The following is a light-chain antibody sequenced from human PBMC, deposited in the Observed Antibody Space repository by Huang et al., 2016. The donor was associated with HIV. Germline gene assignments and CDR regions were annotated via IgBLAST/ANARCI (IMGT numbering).Light chain of an antibody. CDR1: QSISNN. V-gene: IGKV3-15*01. CDR3: QQYHNWPPYT. J-gene: IGKJ2*01. Sequence: EILLTQSPATLSVSPGERVTLSCRASQSISNNLAWYQQKPGQAPWRLIYGAATRATAIPARFSGSASGTEFTLTISSLQSEDFAVYYCQQYHNWPPYTFGQGTKLEI. CDR2: GAA.